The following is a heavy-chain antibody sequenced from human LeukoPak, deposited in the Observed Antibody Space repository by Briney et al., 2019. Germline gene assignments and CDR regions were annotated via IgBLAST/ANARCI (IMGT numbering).Heavy chain of an antibody. CDR3: ARAKSRGIAPLNWFDP. J-gene: IGHJ5*02. CDR2: INPNSGGT. CDR1: GYTFTSYA. D-gene: IGHD6-13*01. Sequence: ASVKVSCKASGYTFTSYAMNWVRQAPGQGLEWMGWINPNSGGTNYAQKSQGRVTMTRDTSISTAYMELSRLRSDDTAVYYCARAKSRGIAPLNWFDPWAQETLVTVSS. V-gene: IGHV1-2*02.